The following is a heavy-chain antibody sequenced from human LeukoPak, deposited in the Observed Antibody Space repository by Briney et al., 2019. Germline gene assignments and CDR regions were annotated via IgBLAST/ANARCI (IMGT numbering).Heavy chain of an antibody. CDR3: ARGLAAAGTSYFDY. D-gene: IGHD6-13*01. J-gene: IGHJ4*02. CDR2: ISSNGGST. CDR1: GFTFSSYA. Sequence: GGSLRLSCAASGFTFSSYAMHWVRQAPGKGLEYVSAISSNGGSTSYANSVKGRFTISRDNSKNTLYLQMGSLRAEDTAVYYCARGLAAAGTSYFDYWGQGTLVTVSS. V-gene: IGHV3-64*01.